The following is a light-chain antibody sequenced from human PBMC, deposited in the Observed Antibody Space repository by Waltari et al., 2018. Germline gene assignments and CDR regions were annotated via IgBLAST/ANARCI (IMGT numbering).Light chain of an antibody. J-gene: IGKJ4*01. CDR2: DAS. CDR3: QQYATSPLT. CDR1: QSVSSNY. V-gene: IGKV3-20*01. Sequence: EIVLTLSPGTLSLSPGERASLSCRASQSVSSNYLAWYQQKPGQTPRLLIYDASSRATGIPDRFSGSGSGTDFTLTISRLEPEDFAVFYCQQYATSPLTFGGGTKVEIK.